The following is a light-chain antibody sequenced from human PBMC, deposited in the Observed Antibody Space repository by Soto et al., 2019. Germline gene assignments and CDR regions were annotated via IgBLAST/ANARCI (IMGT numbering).Light chain of an antibody. J-gene: IGKJ2*01. V-gene: IGKV4-1*01. Sequence: DIVMTQSPDSLAVSLGERATINCKSSQRVLYSSNNKNYLAWYQQKPGQPPKLLIYWASTRASGVPDRFSGSGSGTDFNLTISSLQAEDVAVYYCQQSYSTPHTFGQGTKLEIK. CDR2: WAS. CDR3: QQSYSTPHT. CDR1: QRVLYSSNNKNY.